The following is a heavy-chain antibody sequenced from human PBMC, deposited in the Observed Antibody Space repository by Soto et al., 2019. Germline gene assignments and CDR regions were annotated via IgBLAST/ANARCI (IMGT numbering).Heavy chain of an antibody. Sequence: GASVKFSCKASGGTFSSYAISWVRQAPGQGLEWMGGIIPIFGTANYAQKFQGRVTITADESTSTAYMELSSLRSEDTAVYYCARPAKSSIAAPPSRQFDYWGQGTLVTVS. J-gene: IGHJ4*02. CDR2: IIPIFGTA. CDR3: ARPAKSSIAAPPSRQFDY. V-gene: IGHV1-69*13. CDR1: GGTFSSYA. D-gene: IGHD6-6*01.